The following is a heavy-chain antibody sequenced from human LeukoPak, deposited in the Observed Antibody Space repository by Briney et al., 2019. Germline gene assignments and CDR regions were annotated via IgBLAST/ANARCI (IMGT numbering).Heavy chain of an antibody. CDR3: AKVEMATIAVNWFDP. V-gene: IGHV1-46*01. CDR2: ISPSGGST. CDR1: GYTFTSNY. D-gene: IGHD5-24*01. J-gene: IGHJ5*02. Sequence: ASVKVSCKAFGYTFTSNYMHWVRQAPGQGPEWMGVISPSGGSTTYGQKFQGRVTLTRDMSTSTDYLELSSLRSEDTAVYYCAKVEMATIAVNWFDPWGQGTLVTVSS.